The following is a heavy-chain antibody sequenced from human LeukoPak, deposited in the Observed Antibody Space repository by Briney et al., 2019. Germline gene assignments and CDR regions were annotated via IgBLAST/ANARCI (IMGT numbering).Heavy chain of an antibody. Sequence: SDTLSLTCSVSGGSISSAVHYWAWIRQPPGKGLECIGTISYSGTTYYTPSLKSRVTISVDTSKNQFSLMLRSVTADDTAAYYCARGRIREDWFDPWGQGTLVTVSS. CDR2: ISYSGTT. V-gene: IGHV4-39*01. J-gene: IGHJ5*02. CDR1: GGSISSAVHY. CDR3: ARGRIREDWFDP.